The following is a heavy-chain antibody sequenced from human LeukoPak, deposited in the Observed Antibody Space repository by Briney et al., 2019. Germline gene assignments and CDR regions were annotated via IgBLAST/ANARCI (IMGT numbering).Heavy chain of an antibody. V-gene: IGHV1-2*02. CDR3: ARDDVAAAGTFHY. Sequence: ASVKVSCKASGYTFTDYHLHWMRQAPGQGLEWMGWINPNSGGTNYGQKFQGRVTMTRDTSISTAYMELSSLRSDDTAVYYCARDDVAAAGTFHYWGQGTLVTVSS. CDR2: INPNSGGT. CDR1: GYTFTDYH. J-gene: IGHJ4*02. D-gene: IGHD6-13*01.